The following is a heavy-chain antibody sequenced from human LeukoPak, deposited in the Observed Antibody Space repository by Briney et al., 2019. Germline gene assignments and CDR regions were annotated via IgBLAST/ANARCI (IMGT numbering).Heavy chain of an antibody. V-gene: IGHV3-33*08. CDR3: ARGWGFDY. D-gene: IGHD6-19*01. J-gene: IGHJ4*02. CDR2: ISSDGSNT. Sequence: PGRSLRLSCAASGFIFSSYGMHWVRQAPGKGLEWVTFISSDGSNTNYADSVKGRFTISRDNSKNTLYLQMNSLRAEDTAVYYCARGWGFDYWGQGTLVTVSS. CDR1: GFIFSSYG.